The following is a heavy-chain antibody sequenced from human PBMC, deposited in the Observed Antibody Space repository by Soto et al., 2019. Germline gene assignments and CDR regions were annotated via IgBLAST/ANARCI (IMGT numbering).Heavy chain of an antibody. CDR3: TREGI. CDR2: IASSGTPI. V-gene: IGHV3-48*02. CDR1: GFTFSDCA. J-gene: IGHJ4*02. Sequence: EVQLVESGGGLAQPGGSLRPSCAASGFTFSDCAMNWVRQVPGKGLEWISQIASSGTPIYYADSVRGRFTISRDNAENSLYLQMNSLRDEDTAVYFCTREGIWGQGTLVTVSS.